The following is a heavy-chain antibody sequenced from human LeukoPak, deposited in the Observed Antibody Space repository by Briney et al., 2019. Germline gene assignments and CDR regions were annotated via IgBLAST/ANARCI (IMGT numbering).Heavy chain of an antibody. J-gene: IGHJ4*02. Sequence: ASVKVSCKVSGYSLTELSRHWVRQAPGKGLEWMGGFDPDDGETPLFAQKFQGRVSMTEDTSTDTAYMELSSLTSEDTAVYYCVTGTIYCSSCSHDYWGQGTLVTVSS. D-gene: IGHD2-2*01. CDR1: GYSLTELS. V-gene: IGHV1-24*01. CDR2: FDPDDGET. CDR3: VTGTIYCSSCSHDY.